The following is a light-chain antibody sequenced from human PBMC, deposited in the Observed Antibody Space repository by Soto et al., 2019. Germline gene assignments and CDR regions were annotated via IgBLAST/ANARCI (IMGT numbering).Light chain of an antibody. J-gene: IGLJ1*01. CDR2: DVS. CDR1: SSDIGGYNY. V-gene: IGLV2-14*03. Sequence: QSALTQPASVSGSPGQSITISCTGTSSDIGGYNYVSWYQQLPGKVPKLIIYDVSNRPSGVSDRFSGSKSGNAASLTISGRQAEDEADYYCSSYTSTSTLHVFGTGTKVTVL. CDR3: SSYTSTSTLHV.